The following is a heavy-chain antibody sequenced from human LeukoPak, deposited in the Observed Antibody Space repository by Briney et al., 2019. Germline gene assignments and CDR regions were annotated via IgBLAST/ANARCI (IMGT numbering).Heavy chain of an antibody. CDR3: ARDDWNCFDP. D-gene: IGHD3-9*01. CDR1: GNTVTGYD. J-gene: IGHJ5*02. Sequence: ASVKVSCKASGNTVTGYDMHWVRQAPGQGLEWMGRINPNSGGTKYAQKFQGRVTMTRGTSTSTAYMELRSLRSDDTAVYYCARDDWNCFDPWGQGTLVTVSS. CDR2: INPNSGGT. V-gene: IGHV1-2*02.